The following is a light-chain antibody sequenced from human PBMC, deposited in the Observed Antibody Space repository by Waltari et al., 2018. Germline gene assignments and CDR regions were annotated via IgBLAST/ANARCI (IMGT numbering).Light chain of an antibody. V-gene: IGKV1-39*01. J-gene: IGKJ2*01. CDR3: QQSYKAPLT. CDR2: GAV. Sequence: DIQMTQSPSALPASVGDRVAITSLASQPISIYLTWYQQIPGKAPNLLIYGAVNLQDGVPSRFTGSGSGTDFTLTISSLHPEDFGTYYCQQSYKAPLTFGQGTKLQIK. CDR1: QPISIY.